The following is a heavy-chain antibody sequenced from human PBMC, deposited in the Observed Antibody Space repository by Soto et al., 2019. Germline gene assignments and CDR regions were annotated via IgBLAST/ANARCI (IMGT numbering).Heavy chain of an antibody. V-gene: IGHV3-7*01. CDR2: TRQDGGQS. Sequence: GGLLRLSLEAFGFALSSSWMSWSRRAPGKGLEWVANTRQDGGQSYLVDSVQGRFTISRDNAKNSVYLQMKSLRAEDTAVYYCLRDGSTGWHFDSWGQGTLVTVSS. J-gene: IGHJ4*02. CDR3: LRDGSTGWHFDS. CDR1: GFALSSSW. D-gene: IGHD6-19*01.